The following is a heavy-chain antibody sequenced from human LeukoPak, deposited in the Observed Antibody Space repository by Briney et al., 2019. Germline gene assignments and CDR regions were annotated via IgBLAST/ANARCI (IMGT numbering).Heavy chain of an antibody. CDR2: ISGSGGST. D-gene: IGHD3-10*01. CDR3: AKAPVTMVRGVIISRLVDY. J-gene: IGHJ4*02. CDR1: GFTFSSYA. Sequence: GGSLRLSCAASGFTFSSYAMSWVRQAPGKGLEWVSAISGSGGSTYYADSVKGRFTISRDNSKNTLYLQMNSLRAEDTAVYYCAKAPVTMVRGVIISRLVDYWGQGTLVTVSS. V-gene: IGHV3-23*01.